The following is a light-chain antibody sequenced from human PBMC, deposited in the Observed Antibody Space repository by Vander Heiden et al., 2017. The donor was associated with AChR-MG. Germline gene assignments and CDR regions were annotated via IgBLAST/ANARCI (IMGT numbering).Light chain of an antibody. CDR3: AAGYDSLRGNV. CDR2: SNN. CDR1: TSNITFYS. Sequence: QSVLTQPPPASWTPGQRVTISCSGSTSNITFYSVYWFQQLPGRAPKLLIYSNNQRPSGVPDRFSGSRSGTSASPAISGLRSEDEADDYCAAGYDSLRGNVFGTGTKVTVL. V-gene: IGLV1-47*02. J-gene: IGLJ1*01.